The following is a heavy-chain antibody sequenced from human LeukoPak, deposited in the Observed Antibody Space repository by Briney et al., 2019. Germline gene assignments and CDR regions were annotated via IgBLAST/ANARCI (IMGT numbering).Heavy chain of an antibody. V-gene: IGHV3-30*03. D-gene: IGHD3-16*02. CDR1: GFIFSSYG. Sequence: PGRSLRLSCTASGFIFSSYGMHWVRQAPGKGLEWVAGISYDGSNKYYADFVKGRFTISRDNSKNTLYLQMNSLRAEDTAVYYCARAGVWGSYRYFDYWGQGTLVTVSS. CDR3: ARAGVWGSYRYFDY. CDR2: ISYDGSNK. J-gene: IGHJ4*02.